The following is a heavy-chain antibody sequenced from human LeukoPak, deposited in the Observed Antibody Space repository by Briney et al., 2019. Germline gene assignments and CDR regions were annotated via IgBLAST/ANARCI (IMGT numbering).Heavy chain of an antibody. J-gene: IGHJ5*02. CDR2: FDPEDGET. CDR3: VRDGEGVAISVNYWFDP. CDR1: GYTLTELS. V-gene: IGHV1-24*01. D-gene: IGHD3-10*01. Sequence: ASVKVSCKVSGYTLTELSMHWVRQAPGKGLEWMGGFDPEDGETIYAQKFQGRVTMTEDTSTDTAYVELRGLRSEDTAVYYCVRDGEGVAISVNYWFDPWGQGTLVTVSS.